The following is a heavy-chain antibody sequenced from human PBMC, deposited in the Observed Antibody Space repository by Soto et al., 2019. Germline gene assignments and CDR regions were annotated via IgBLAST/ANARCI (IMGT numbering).Heavy chain of an antibody. V-gene: IGHV1-18*01. CDR1: GYTFDTYG. CDR2: ISTYTGHT. Sequence: QVQLVQSGGEVQKPGASVKVACKASGYTFDTYGISWMRQAPGQGLEWMGWISTYTGHTTYAQRFQGRVTMTSDTSTTTAYMELRSLRSDDTAVYYCARDLRGYCRGGRCSDFEHWGQGTLVTVSS. J-gene: IGHJ4*02. CDR3: ARDLRGYCRGGRCSDFEH. D-gene: IGHD2-15*01.